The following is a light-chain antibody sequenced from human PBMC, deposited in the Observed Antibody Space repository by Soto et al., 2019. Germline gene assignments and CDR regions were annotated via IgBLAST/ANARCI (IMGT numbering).Light chain of an antibody. Sequence: EIVMTQSPATLSVSPGERATLSCRASQSISSNLAWYQQKPGQAPRLLMFRTSSRATGFPARFSGSGSGTDFTLTISRLEPEDFAVYYCQQYGSLITFGQGKRMEIK. CDR3: QQYGSLIT. CDR1: QSISSN. CDR2: RTS. V-gene: IGKV3-15*01. J-gene: IGKJ5*01.